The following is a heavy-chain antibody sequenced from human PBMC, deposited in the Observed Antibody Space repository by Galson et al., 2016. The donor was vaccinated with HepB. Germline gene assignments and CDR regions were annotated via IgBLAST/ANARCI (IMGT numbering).Heavy chain of an antibody. J-gene: IGHJ6*03. CDR2: SHSSGSM. V-gene: IGHV4-39*02. D-gene: IGHD3-10*01. Sequence: SETLSLTCTVSDDSISSTKYFWNWIRQSPGKGLEWIGSSHSSGSMYYNPSLKSRVRMSADTSKNEFSLTVTSVTAADTAVYYCARDRGWGTMVRGLRRNPANYDMDVWGKGTTVTVSS. CDR3: ARDRGWGTMVRGLRRNPANYDMDV. CDR1: DDSISSTKYF.